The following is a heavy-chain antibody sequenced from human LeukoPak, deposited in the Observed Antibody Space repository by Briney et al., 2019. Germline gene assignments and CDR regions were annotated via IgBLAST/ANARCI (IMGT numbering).Heavy chain of an antibody. Sequence: ASVKVSCKASGDTFTGYYMHWVRQAPGQGLDWMGRINPNSGGTNYAQKFQGRVTMTRDTSISTAYMELSRLRSDDTAVYYCARSDDFWSGYHDYWGQGTLVTVSS. D-gene: IGHD3-3*01. J-gene: IGHJ4*02. CDR3: ARSDDFWSGYHDY. CDR1: GDTFTGYY. CDR2: INPNSGGT. V-gene: IGHV1-2*06.